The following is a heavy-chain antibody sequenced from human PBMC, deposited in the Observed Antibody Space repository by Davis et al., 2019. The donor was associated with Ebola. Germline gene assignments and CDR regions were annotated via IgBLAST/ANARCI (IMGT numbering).Heavy chain of an antibody. Sequence: PGGSLRLSCAASGFTFSTYSMSWVRQAPGKGLEWVSSISSDSDYIYYADPPTGRFTISRDNAKNSLYLQMNSLRAEDTAVYYCAKGVATGGFYCYYGMDVWGKGTTVTVSS. CDR1: GFTFSTYS. CDR3: AKGVATGGFYCYYGMDV. V-gene: IGHV3-21*01. CDR2: ISSDSDYI. J-gene: IGHJ6*04. D-gene: IGHD5-12*01.